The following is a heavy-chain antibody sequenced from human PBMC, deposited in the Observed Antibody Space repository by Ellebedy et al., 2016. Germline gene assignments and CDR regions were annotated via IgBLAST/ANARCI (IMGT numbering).Heavy chain of an antibody. J-gene: IGHJ4*02. CDR2: INLSGVT. CDR1: GGSFSGYY. CDR3: ARAGTTVTRGFDS. D-gene: IGHD4-17*01. Sequence: SETLSLTXGVYGGSFSGYYWTWIRQPPGKGPEWIGEINLSGVTNYNPSLKRRVTISIETSKKQFSLSLTSVTAADTAIYYCARAGTTVTRGFDSWGQGTLVIVSS. V-gene: IGHV4-34*01.